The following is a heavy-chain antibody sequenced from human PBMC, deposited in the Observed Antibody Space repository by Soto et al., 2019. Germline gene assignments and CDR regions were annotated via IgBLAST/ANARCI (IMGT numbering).Heavy chain of an antibody. CDR1: SDSSSSYK. V-gene: IGHV4-59*08. CDR3: VRQGFGPRHGLVDV. CDR2: IDNNGGI. J-gene: IGHJ6*02. D-gene: IGHD3-10*01. Sequence: QVQLQESGPGLVKPSETLSLTCTVSSDSSSSYKWSWIRQTPGKGLVWTGYIDNNGGISYNHSLTNRITITISIDTSTKPVSLRLSSVTAADTAVYYCVRQGFGPRHGLVDVWGQGTTVTFSS.